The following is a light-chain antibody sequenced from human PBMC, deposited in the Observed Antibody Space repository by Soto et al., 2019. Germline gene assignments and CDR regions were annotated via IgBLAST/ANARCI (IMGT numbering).Light chain of an antibody. V-gene: IGLV2-11*01. J-gene: IGLJ1*01. CDR2: AVT. Sequence: QSALTQPRSVSGSPGQSVTISCTGTSSDVGGYNSVSWYQQHPGKAPKLMIYAVTKRPSGVPARFSGSKSGNTASLTISGLQAEDEADYYCCSYAGTYTYVFGTGTKVTLL. CDR3: CSYAGTYTYV. CDR1: SSDVGGYNS.